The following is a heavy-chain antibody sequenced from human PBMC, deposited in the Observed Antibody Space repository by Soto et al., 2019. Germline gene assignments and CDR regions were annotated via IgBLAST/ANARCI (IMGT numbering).Heavy chain of an antibody. J-gene: IGHJ6*02. CDR2: ISGGGCNT. V-gene: IGHV3-23*01. CDR3: ERHRNGALYSYDLDV. CDR1: GFTFSIYA. Sequence: GGSLRLSCAASGFTFSIYAMSWVRQAPGKGLEWVSVISGGGCNTYYADSVEGRFTISRDNSKNTLYLQMNILRAGDTAVYHCERHRNGALYSYDLDVWGQGTTVTVSS. D-gene: IGHD2-8*01.